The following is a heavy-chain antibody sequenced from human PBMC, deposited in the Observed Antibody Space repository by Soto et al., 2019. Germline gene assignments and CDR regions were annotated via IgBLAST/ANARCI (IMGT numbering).Heavy chain of an antibody. D-gene: IGHD2-15*01. CDR2: INPSARSA. J-gene: IGHJ5*01. CDR1: GYTFTNYY. V-gene: IGHV1-46*04. Sequence: GASVKVSCKASGYTFTNYYLHWVRQAPGQGLEWVGMINPSARSASYAQKLRGRLTMDRDTSTTTVYMELSRLTFEDTAVYFCARDDSAANGVLDSWGQGTLVTVSS. CDR3: ARDDSAANGVLDS.